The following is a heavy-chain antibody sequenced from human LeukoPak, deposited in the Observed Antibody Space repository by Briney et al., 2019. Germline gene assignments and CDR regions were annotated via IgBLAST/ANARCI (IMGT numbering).Heavy chain of an antibody. CDR3: ARGIYDRSGFSYYYYHMDV. J-gene: IGHJ6*03. CDR1: GSSISSYY. D-gene: IGHD3-22*01. V-gene: IGHV4-59*01. CDR2: IDYRGNT. Sequence: PSETLSLTCFVSGSSISSYYWSWIRQPPGKGLEWIGYIDYRGNTNYNPSLKSRVTISLDTSKNQFSLRLSSVTAADTAVYHCARGIYDRSGFSYYYYHMDVWGKGTTVTVSS.